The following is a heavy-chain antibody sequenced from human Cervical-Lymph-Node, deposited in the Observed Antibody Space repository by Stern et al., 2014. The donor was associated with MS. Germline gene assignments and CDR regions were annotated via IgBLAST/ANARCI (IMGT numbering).Heavy chain of an antibody. Sequence: VQLVQSGAEVKKPGESLKISCKGSEYNFNTHWIAWVRQMPGKGLEWLGNIHPGNSDPRYNPSLQGQVPISADKSITTAYLHFSSLKASDSAMYFCARHGGPNWNHEAHNWFDPWGQGTLVTVSS. D-gene: IGHD1-14*01. CDR2: IHPGNSDP. V-gene: IGHV5-51*03. J-gene: IGHJ5*02. CDR3: ARHGGPNWNHEAHNWFDP. CDR1: EYNFNTHW.